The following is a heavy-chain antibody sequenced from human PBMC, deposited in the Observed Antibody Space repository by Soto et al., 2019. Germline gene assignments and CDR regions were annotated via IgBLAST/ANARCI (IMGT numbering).Heavy chain of an antibody. CDR3: ARAYCGGDCYSHVDY. D-gene: IGHD2-21*02. V-gene: IGHV1-69*01. J-gene: IGHJ4*02. Sequence: QVQLVQSGAEVKKPGSSVKVSCKASGGTFSSYAISWVRQAPGQGLEWMGGIIPIFGTANYAQKFQGRVTINAEESASAAYRELSSMRSADTAVDYCARAYCGGDCYSHVDYGGQGTLVTVSS. CDR2: IIPIFGTA. CDR1: GGTFSSYA.